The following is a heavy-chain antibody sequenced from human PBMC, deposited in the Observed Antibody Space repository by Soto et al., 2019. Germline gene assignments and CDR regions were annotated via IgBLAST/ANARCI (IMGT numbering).Heavy chain of an antibody. Sequence: LRLSCATSGFTFSSYAMHWVRQAPGKGLEWVAAIWYDGSNKYYADSVKGRFTISKDNSENTLYLQMNSLRAEDTAVYYCAREKDCTSASCYRGHFDYWGQGALVTVSS. CDR1: GFTFSSYA. V-gene: IGHV3-33*01. D-gene: IGHD2-2*01. CDR3: AREKDCTSASCYRGHFDY. J-gene: IGHJ4*02. CDR2: IWYDGSNK.